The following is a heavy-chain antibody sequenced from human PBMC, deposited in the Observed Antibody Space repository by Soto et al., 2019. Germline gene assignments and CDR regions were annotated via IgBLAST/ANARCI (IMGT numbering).Heavy chain of an antibody. D-gene: IGHD3-22*01. J-gene: IGHJ4*02. V-gene: IGHV1-18*01. CDR1: GYTFTSYG. Sequence: GASVKGSCKASGYTFTSYGISWVRQAPGQGLEWMGWISAYNGNTNYAQKLQGRVTMTTDTSTSTAYMELRSLRSDDTAVYYCARFESLYYYDSSGYYPPDYWGQGTLVTVSS. CDR2: ISAYNGNT. CDR3: ARFESLYYYDSSGYYPPDY.